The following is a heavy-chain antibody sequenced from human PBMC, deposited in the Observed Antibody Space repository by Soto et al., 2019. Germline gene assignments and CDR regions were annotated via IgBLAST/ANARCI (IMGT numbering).Heavy chain of an antibody. D-gene: IGHD2-8*01. Sequence: GGSLRLSCAASGFTFSSYSMNWVRQAPGKGLEWVSSISSSSSYIYYADSVKGRFTISRDNAKNSLYLQMNSLRAEDTAVYYCARDQGLRDVPILVYDIGYYFDHWGQGTLVTVSS. CDR3: ARDQGLRDVPILVYDIGYYFDH. V-gene: IGHV3-21*01. CDR2: ISSSSSYI. J-gene: IGHJ4*02. CDR1: GFTFSSYS.